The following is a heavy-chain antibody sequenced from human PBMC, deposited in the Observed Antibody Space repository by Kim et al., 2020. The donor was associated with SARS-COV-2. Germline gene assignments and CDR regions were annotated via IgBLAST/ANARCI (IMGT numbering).Heavy chain of an antibody. CDR3: ARGEYYYDS. V-gene: IGHV4-30-2*01. CDR1: GASVTSGGSS. Sequence: SETLSLTCAVSGASVTSGGSSWSWIRQPPGKGLEWIGYMYLNGNTYSNPSLKSRVSISVDRSKYQFSLNLTSVTAADTAVYYCARGEYYYDSWSPGTLVTVSS. J-gene: IGHJ4*02. CDR2: MYLNGNT.